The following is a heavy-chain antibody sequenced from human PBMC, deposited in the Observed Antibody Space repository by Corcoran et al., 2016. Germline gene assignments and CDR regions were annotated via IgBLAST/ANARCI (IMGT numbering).Heavy chain of an antibody. CDR1: GFTFSTYW. J-gene: IGHJ4*02. Sequence: EVQLVESGGALVQPGGSLRLSCVVSGFTFSTYWMSWVRQAPGKGLEWVANIRQDGGDRHYVDSVKGRFTIYRDNAKNSLYLQLNSLRADAPAVYYCARSPNWNPGPADYWGQGTLVTVSS. D-gene: IGHD1-20*01. V-gene: IGHV3-7*03. CDR2: IRQDGGDR. CDR3: ARSPNWNPGPADY.